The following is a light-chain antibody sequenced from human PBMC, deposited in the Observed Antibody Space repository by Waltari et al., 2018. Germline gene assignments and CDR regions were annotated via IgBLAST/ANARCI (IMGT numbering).Light chain of an antibody. J-gene: IGLJ3*02. V-gene: IGLV2-23*01. CDR2: EAI. CDR1: SSDFRNYNL. Sequence: QSALTQPASVSGSPGQSITISCTGISSDFRNYNLVSWYQQHPGEAPKLIIYEAIKRPSGVSNRFSGSKSGDTASLTISGLQAEDESDYYCCSYAGVSTWVFGGGTKVTVL. CDR3: CSYAGVSTWV.